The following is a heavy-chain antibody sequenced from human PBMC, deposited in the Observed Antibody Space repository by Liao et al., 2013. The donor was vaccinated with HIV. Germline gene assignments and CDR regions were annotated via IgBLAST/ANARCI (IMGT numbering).Heavy chain of an antibody. D-gene: IGHD2-15*01. V-gene: IGHV4-59*01. J-gene: IGHJ4*02. CDR3: ARGKCSDGSCYNFDY. CDR2: IYYSGST. Sequence: QVQLQESGSGLVKPSETLSLMCTVSGGSISSYQWSWIRQPPGKGLEWIGYIYYSGSTKYNPSLKSRVTISVDTSKNQFSLRLSSVTAADTAVYYCARGKCSDGSCYNFDYWGQGILVTVSS. CDR1: GGSISSYQ.